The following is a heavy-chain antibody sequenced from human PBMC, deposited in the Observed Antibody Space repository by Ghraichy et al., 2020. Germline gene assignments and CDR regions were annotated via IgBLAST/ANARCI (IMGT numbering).Heavy chain of an antibody. J-gene: IGHJ4*02. CDR2: INPNSGGT. V-gene: IGHV1-2*02. D-gene: IGHD6-6*01. Sequence: ASVKVSCKASGYTFTGYYMHWVRQAPGQGLEWMGWINPNSGGTNYAQKFQGRVTMTRDTSISTAYMELSRLRSDDTAVYYCARDLFYSSSSVIAGYWGQGTLVTVSS. CDR1: GYTFTGYY. CDR3: ARDLFYSSSSVIAGY.